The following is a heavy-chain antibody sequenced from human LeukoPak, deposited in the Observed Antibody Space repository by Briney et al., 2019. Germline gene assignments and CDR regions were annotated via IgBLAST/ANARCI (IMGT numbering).Heavy chain of an antibody. CDR1: GLIFSTYG. CDR3: ATEYALDAFDI. D-gene: IGHD2-2*01. V-gene: IGHV3-30*03. CDR2: ISYDGSVE. Sequence: PGTSLRLSCAVSGLIFSTYGMHWVRQAPGKGLEWVALISYDGSVEYYADSVKGRFTISRDNSKDTLYLQMNSLRTEDAAVYYCATEYALDAFDIWGQGTMVTVSS. J-gene: IGHJ3*02.